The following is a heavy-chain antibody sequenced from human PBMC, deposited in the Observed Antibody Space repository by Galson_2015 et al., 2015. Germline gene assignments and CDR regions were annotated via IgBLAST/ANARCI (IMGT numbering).Heavy chain of an antibody. CDR3: ARDVSRVISFDDYGDYGAFDI. CDR1: GFTFSSYG. Sequence: SLRLSCAASGFTFSSYGMHWVRQAPGKGLEWVAVIWYDGSNKYYADSVKGRFTISRDNSKNTLYLQMNSLRAEDTAVYYCARDVSRVISFDDYGDYGAFDIWGQGTMVTVSS. J-gene: IGHJ3*02. D-gene: IGHD4-17*01. V-gene: IGHV3-33*01. CDR2: IWYDGSNK.